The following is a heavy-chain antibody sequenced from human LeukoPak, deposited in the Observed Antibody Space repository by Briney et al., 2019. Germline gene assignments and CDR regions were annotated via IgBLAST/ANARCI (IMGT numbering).Heavy chain of an antibody. CDR3: AREVERRWYYYYYMDV. D-gene: IGHD1-1*01. V-gene: IGHV3-48*03. J-gene: IGHJ6*03. Sequence: GGSLRLSCAVSGFPFSIYEMNWVRQAPGKGLEWVSNIGSSGTTIYYADSVKGRFSISRDNAKNSLYLQMNSLRVEDTAVYYCAREVERRWYYYYYMDVWGKGTTVTVSS. CDR2: IGSSGTTI. CDR1: GFPFSIYE.